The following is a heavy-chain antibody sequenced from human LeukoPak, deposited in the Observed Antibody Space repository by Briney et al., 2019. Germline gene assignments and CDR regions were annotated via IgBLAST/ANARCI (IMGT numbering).Heavy chain of an antibody. V-gene: IGHV3-48*03. Sequence: PGGSLRLSCAASGFIFSSYEMNWVRQAPGKGLEWVSYISSSGSIIYYADSVKGRFTISRDNAKNSLHLQMNSLRAEDTGVYYCARDNNFWSAWDYWGQGTLVAVSS. CDR3: ARDNNFWSAWDY. CDR1: GFIFSSYE. J-gene: IGHJ4*02. D-gene: IGHD3-3*01. CDR2: ISSSGSII.